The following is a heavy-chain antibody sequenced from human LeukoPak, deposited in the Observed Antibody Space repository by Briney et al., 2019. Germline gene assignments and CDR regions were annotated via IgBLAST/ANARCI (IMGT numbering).Heavy chain of an antibody. CDR2: INTYNGNT. Sequence: ASVKVSCKASGYTFTGYYMHWVRQAPGQGLEWMGWINTYNGNTKYAQKVQGRVTMTTDTSTSTAYMEVRSLRSDDTAVYYCARDLVHHRLLATGYNWFDPWGQGTLVTVSS. D-gene: IGHD3-9*01. CDR1: GYTFTGYY. V-gene: IGHV1-18*04. J-gene: IGHJ5*02. CDR3: ARDLVHHRLLATGYNWFDP.